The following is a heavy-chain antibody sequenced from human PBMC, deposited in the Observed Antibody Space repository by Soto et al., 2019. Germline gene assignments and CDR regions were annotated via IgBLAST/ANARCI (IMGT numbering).Heavy chain of an antibody. Sequence: ASVKVSCTASGYTFTGYYMHWVRQAPGQGLEWMGWINPNSGGTNYAQKFQGWVTMTRDTSISTAYMELSRLRSDDTAVYYCARGAAVAGTKDAFDIWGQGTMVTVSS. V-gene: IGHV1-2*04. D-gene: IGHD6-19*01. CDR1: GYTFTGYY. CDR3: ARGAAVAGTKDAFDI. J-gene: IGHJ3*02. CDR2: INPNSGGT.